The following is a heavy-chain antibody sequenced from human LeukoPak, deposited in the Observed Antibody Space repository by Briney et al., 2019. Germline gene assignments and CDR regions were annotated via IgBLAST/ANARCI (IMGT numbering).Heavy chain of an antibody. D-gene: IGHD4-17*01. Sequence: SETLSLTCTVSGGSISSSSYYWGWIRQPPGKGLEWIGSIYYSGSTYYNPSLKRRVTISVDTSKNQFSLKLSSVTAADTAVYYCARLDYDFDYWGQGTLVTVSS. CDR1: GGSISSSSYY. V-gene: IGHV4-39*01. CDR3: ARLDYDFDY. J-gene: IGHJ4*02. CDR2: IYYSGST.